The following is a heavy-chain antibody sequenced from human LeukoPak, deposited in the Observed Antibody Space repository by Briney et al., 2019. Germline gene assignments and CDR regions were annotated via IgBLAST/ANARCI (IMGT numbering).Heavy chain of an antibody. CDR2: TNTDGSST. D-gene: IGHD6-13*01. CDR1: GFTFSNYW. CDR3: ASAAGIPPYYFDY. Sequence: PGGSLRLSCAASGFTFSNYWMHWVRQAPGKGLVWVSRTNTDGSSTTYADSVKGRFTISRDNAKNTLYLQMNSLRAEDTAVYYCASAAGIPPYYFDYWGQGTLVTVSS. V-gene: IGHV3-74*01. J-gene: IGHJ4*02.